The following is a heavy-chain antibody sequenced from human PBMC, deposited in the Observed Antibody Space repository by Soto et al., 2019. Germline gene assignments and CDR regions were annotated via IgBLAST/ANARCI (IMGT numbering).Heavy chain of an antibody. CDR3: AGNVRYSGGGRRLYSFDS. Sequence: LSLTCTVSGGSISSYYWSWIRQPAGKGLEWIRRIYTSGSTNYNPSLKSQVTMSVDTSKNQFSLKLSSVTAADTAVDYCAGNVRYSGGGRRLYSFDSWGRGPLVTVS. J-gene: IGHJ4*02. CDR2: IYTSGST. V-gene: IGHV4-4*07. D-gene: IGHD1-26*01. CDR1: GGSISSYY.